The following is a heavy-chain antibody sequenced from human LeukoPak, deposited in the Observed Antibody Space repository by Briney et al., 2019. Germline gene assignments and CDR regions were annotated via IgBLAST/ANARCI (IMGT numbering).Heavy chain of an antibody. CDR1: GFTFSNYG. Sequence: PGRSLRLSCAASGFTFSNYGMHWVRQAPGKGLEWVSTITTSDGNTYYADSVKGRFTVSRDNSKNTLFLQMNSLRAEDTAVYYCAKDGGLWVSAHWGDSWGRGTLVTVSS. CDR3: AKDGGLWVSAHWGDS. D-gene: IGHD7-27*01. V-gene: IGHV3-23*01. CDR2: ITTSDGNT. J-gene: IGHJ4*02.